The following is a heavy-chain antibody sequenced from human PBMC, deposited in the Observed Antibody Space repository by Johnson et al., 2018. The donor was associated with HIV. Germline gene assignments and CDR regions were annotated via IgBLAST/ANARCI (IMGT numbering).Heavy chain of an antibody. D-gene: IGHD3-3*01. CDR1: GFSFSSYA. J-gene: IGHJ3*02. CDR2: ISGSGVST. Sequence: VLLLESGGGSVQPGGSLRLSCAASGFSFSSYALTWVRQAPGKGLEWVSGISGSGVSTYYADSVKGRFTISRDNSKDTLFLQMDSLRPEDTAVYYCANLLFLQWLAPDDGFDIWGQGTMVTVSS. V-gene: IGHV3-23*01. CDR3: ANLLFLQWLAPDDGFDI.